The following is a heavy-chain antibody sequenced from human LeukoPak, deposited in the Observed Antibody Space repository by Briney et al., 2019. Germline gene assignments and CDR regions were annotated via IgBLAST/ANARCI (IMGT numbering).Heavy chain of an antibody. CDR3: ARTAARRFDY. CDR1: GYTFPSYF. V-gene: IGHV1-46*01. D-gene: IGHD6-6*01. J-gene: IGHJ4*02. Sequence: ASVKVSCKASGYTFPSYFMHWVRQAPGQGLEWMGIINPTGGSTTYAQKFQGRVTMTRDTSTSTVYMELSSLRSDDTAEYYCARTAARRFDYWGQGTLVTVSS. CDR2: INPTGGST.